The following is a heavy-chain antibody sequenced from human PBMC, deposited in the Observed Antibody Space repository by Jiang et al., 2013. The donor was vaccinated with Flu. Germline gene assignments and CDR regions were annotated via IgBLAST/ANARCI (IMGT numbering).Heavy chain of an antibody. CDR2: IYYSGST. D-gene: IGHD6-6*01. CDR1: GGSISSYY. J-gene: IGHJ3*02. CDR3: ARHAPAREDAFDI. V-gene: IGHV4-59*08. Sequence: GLVKPSETLSLTCTVSGGSISSYYWSWIRQPPGKGLEWIGYIYYSGSTNYNPSLKSRVTISVDTSKNQFSLKLSSVTAADTAVYYCARHAPAREDAFDIWGQGTMVTVSS.